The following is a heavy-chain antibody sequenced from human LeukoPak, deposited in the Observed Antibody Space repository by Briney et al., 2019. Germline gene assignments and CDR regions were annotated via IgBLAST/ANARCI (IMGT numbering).Heavy chain of an antibody. V-gene: IGHV4-31*03. Sequence: SETLSLTCTVSGGSISSSAYYWSWIHQHPGKGLEWIGYIYSSGSTYYNPSLKSRVTISVDTSKNQLSLKLSSVTAADTAVYYCARESRWCSGGSCYSGFDYWGQGTLVTVSS. CDR3: ARESRWCSGGSCYSGFDY. CDR1: GGSISSSAYY. J-gene: IGHJ4*02. D-gene: IGHD2-15*01. CDR2: IYSSGST.